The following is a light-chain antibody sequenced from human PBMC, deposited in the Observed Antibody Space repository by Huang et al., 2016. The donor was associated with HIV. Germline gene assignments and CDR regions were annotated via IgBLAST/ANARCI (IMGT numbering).Light chain of an antibody. CDR1: QSLIHSNGNTY. CDR2: QVS. V-gene: IGKV2-30*02. CDR3: MQGTHLFT. J-gene: IGKJ4*01. Sequence: VVLTQSPLYLSVTLGQPASISCRSSQSLIHSNGNTYLNWFQQRPGKAPRRLISQVSRRDSGVPDRFSGSGSGTDFTLKISRVEAEDVVVYYCMQGTHLFTFGGGTRVDIK.